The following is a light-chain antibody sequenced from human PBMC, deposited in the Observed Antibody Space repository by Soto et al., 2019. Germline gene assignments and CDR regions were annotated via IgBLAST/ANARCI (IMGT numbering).Light chain of an antibody. Sequence: DIQMTQSPSSVSASVGDRVTITCRASQGICSWLACFQLKPGKAPKALIYGASTLQSGVPSRFSGCGSGTDFTLIISSLQPENFAAYHCQQGNSFPYTFGQGTKLEI. CDR3: QQGNSFPYT. CDR2: GAS. J-gene: IGKJ2*01. V-gene: IGKV1-12*02. CDR1: QGICSW.